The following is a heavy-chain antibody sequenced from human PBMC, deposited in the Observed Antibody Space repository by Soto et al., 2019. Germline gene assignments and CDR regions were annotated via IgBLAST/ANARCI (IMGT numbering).Heavy chain of an antibody. D-gene: IGHD1-26*01. V-gene: IGHV3-30*03. CDR1: GFTFSSYA. Sequence: GGSLRLSCAASGFTFSSYAMHWVRQAPGKGLEWVALISYDGYSKWYADAVKGRFTISRDNSNNTLFLEMNSLRADDTAAYFCAAIREVDVWGQGTPVTVSS. J-gene: IGHJ6*02. CDR2: ISYDGYSK. CDR3: AAIREVDV.